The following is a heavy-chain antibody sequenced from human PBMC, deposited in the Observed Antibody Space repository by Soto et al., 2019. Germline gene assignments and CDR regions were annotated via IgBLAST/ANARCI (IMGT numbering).Heavy chain of an antibody. CDR2: IYYTGST. Sequence: PSLTCPVYGGSFTGYYWSWIRQPPGKGLEWIGYIYYTGSTNYNPSLKSRVTISVDTSKNHFTLILCSVTAADTAVYYCARGRHWLDYWGPGFLVTVSS. V-gene: IGHV4-34*01. CDR3: ARGRHWLDY. D-gene: IGHD6-19*01. J-gene: IGHJ4*02. CDR1: GGSFTGYY.